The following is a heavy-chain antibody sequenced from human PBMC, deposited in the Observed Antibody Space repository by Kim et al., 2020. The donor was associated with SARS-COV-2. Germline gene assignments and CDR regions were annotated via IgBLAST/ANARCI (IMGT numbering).Heavy chain of an antibody. CDR3: AHRRRVNYYGSGSYYYGWFDP. J-gene: IGHJ5*02. V-gene: IGHV2-5*02. Sequence: SGPTLVKPTQTLTLTCTFSGFSLSTSGVGVGWIRQPPGKALEWLALIYWDDDKRYSPSLKSRLTITKDTSKNQVVLTMTNMDPVDTATYYCAHRRRVNYYGSGSYYYGWFDPWGQGTLVTVSS. CDR2: IYWDDDK. D-gene: IGHD3-10*01. CDR1: GFSLSTSGVG.